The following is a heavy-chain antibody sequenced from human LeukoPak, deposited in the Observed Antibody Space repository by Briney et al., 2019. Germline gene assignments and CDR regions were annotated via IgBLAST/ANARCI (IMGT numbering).Heavy chain of an antibody. J-gene: IGHJ6*03. CDR2: IIPIFGTA. CDR1: GYTFTSYY. CDR3: ARGPRSHYYYYYMDV. Sequence: ASVKVSCKASGYTFTSYYMHWVRQAPGQGLEWMGRIIPIFGTANYAQKFQGRVTITTDESTSTAYIELSRLRSEDTAVYYCARGPRSHYYYYYMDVWGKGTTVTVSS. V-gene: IGHV1-69*05.